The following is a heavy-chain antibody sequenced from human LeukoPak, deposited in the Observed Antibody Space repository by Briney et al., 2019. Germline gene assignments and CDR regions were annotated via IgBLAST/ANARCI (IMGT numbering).Heavy chain of an antibody. J-gene: IGHJ3*02. CDR1: GFTFSSYS. CDR3: ARDRTDDYYDSSGRDDAFDI. Sequence: GGSLRLSCAASGFTFSSYSMNWVRQAPGKGLEWVSSISSSSRYIYYPDSLKGRFTISRDNAKNSLYLQMNSLRAEDTAVYYCARDRTDDYYDSSGRDDAFDIWGQGTMVTVSS. V-gene: IGHV3-21*01. D-gene: IGHD3-22*01. CDR2: ISSSSRYI.